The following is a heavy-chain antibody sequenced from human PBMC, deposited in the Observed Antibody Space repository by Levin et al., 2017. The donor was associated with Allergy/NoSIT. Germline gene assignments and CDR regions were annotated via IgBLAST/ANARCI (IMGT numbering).Heavy chain of an antibody. Sequence: SETLSLTCTVSGGSISIYYWSWIRQPPGKGLEWMGYIYYSGSTNYNPSLKGRVTISVDTSKNQFSLKLSSVTAADTAVYYCARETNYGDYPDWGQGTLVTVSS. CDR1: GGSISIYY. V-gene: IGHV4-59*01. D-gene: IGHD4-17*01. CDR2: IYYSGST. CDR3: ARETNYGDYPD. J-gene: IGHJ4*02.